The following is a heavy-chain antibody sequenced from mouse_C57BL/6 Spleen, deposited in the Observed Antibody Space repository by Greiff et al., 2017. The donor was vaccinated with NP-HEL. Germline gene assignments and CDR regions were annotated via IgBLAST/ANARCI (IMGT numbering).Heavy chain of an antibody. CDR2: ISSGGSYT. CDR3: ARHEDYGSSYYFDY. CDR1: GFTFSSYG. J-gene: IGHJ2*01. Sequence: EVQLVESGGDLVKPGGSLKHSCAASGFTFSSYGMSWVRQTPDKRLEWVATISSGGSYTYYPDSVKGRFTISRDNAKNTRYLHMSSLKSEDTAMYYCARHEDYGSSYYFDYWGQGTTLTVSS. V-gene: IGHV5-6*01. D-gene: IGHD1-1*01.